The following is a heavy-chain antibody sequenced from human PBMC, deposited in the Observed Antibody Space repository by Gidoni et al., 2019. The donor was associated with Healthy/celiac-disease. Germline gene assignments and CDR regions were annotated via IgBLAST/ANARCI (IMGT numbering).Heavy chain of an antibody. V-gene: IGHV3-23*01. J-gene: IGHJ4*02. CDR2: ISGSGGST. CDR3: AKDELHPGGGFDY. Sequence: EVQLLESGGGLVQPGGSLRLSCAAPGFTFSSYAMSWVRQAPGKGLEWVSAISGSGGSTYYADSVKGRFTISRDNSKNTLYLQMNSLRAEDTAVYYCAKDELHPGGGFDYWGQGTLVTVSS. CDR1: GFTFSSYA. D-gene: IGHD1-7*01.